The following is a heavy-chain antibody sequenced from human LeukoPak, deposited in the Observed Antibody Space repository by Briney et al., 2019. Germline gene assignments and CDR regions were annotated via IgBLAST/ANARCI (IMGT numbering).Heavy chain of an antibody. Sequence: PGGSLRLSCAASGFTFITYTMNWVRQAPGKGLEWVSSITGSSSYIFSADSLKGRFTISIDNAKNSLYLQMNSLRAEDTAVYYCARVAGESRDYWGQGTRVTASS. CDR2: ITGSSSYI. V-gene: IGHV3-21*01. J-gene: IGHJ4*02. CDR3: ARVAGESRDY. CDR1: GFTFITYT.